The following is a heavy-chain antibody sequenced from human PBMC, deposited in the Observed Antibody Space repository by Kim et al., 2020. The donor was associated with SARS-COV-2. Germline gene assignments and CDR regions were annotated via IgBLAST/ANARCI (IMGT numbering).Heavy chain of an antibody. J-gene: IGHJ6*02. V-gene: IGHV1-2*04. D-gene: IGHD3-10*01. CDR2: INPNSGGT. CDR1: GYTFTGYY. Sequence: ASVKVSCKASGYTFTGYYMHWVRQAPGQGLEWMGWINPNSGGTNYAQKFQGWVTMTRDTSISTAYMELSRLRSDDTAVYYCARSSISLVRGVFIWPYYYYGMDVWGQGTTVTVSS. CDR3: ARSSISLVRGVFIWPYYYYGMDV.